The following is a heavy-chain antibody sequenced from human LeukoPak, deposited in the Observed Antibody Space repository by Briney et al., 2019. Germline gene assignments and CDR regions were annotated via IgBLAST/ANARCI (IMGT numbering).Heavy chain of an antibody. J-gene: IGHJ4*02. D-gene: IGHD6-19*01. CDR3: AKDMAYSSGWYGIDY. Sequence: GGSLRLSCEASGFTFDDYAMHWVRQAPGKGLEWVSLISGDGGSTHHADSVKGRSTISRDNSKNSLYLQMNSLRTEDTALYYCAKDMAYSSGWYGIDYWGQGTLVTVSS. CDR1: GFTFDDYA. CDR2: ISGDGGST. V-gene: IGHV3-43*02.